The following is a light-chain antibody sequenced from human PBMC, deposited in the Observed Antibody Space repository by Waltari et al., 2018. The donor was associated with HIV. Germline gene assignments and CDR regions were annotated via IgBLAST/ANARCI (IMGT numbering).Light chain of an antibody. V-gene: IGKV3-11*01. CDR3: QQRTNRPPIT. CDR2: DAS. Sequence: DIVFTQSPAALVLSPGERVTPSCRASQSVNTYLAWYQQKFGQPPRLLIYDASTRATGIPARFTGNGSGTDFTLTISSLEPEDFAVYFCQQRTNRPPITFGQGTRLELK. J-gene: IGKJ5*01. CDR1: QSVNTY.